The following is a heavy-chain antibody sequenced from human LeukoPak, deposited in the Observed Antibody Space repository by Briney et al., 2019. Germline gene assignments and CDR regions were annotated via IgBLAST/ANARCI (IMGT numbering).Heavy chain of an antibody. CDR1: GYTFTGCY. J-gene: IGHJ4*02. V-gene: IGHV1-2*02. CDR3: ARDPGYGGNLDY. CDR2: INPNSGGT. Sequence: ASVKVSCKASGYTFTGCYMHWVRQAPGQGLEWMGWINPNSGGTNYAQKFQGRVTMTRDTSISTAYMELSRLRSDDTAVYYCARDPGYGGNLDYWGQGTLVTVSS. D-gene: IGHD4-23*01.